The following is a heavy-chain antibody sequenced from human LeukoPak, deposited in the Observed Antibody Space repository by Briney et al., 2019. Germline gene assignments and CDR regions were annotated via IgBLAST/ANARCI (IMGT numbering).Heavy chain of an antibody. CDR2: YYIDATT. J-gene: IGHJ5*02. CDR3: ARESIPSGWYLS. V-gene: IGHV3-53*01. D-gene: IGHD6-19*01. CDR1: GFSVNNNY. Sequence: PGGSLRLSCGASGFSVNNNYKSWVRQAPGKGLEWVSTYYIDATTHYPDSVRGRFTISSDSSKNTLYLQMNSLRVEDTAIYYCARESIPSGWYLSWGQGTLVTVSS.